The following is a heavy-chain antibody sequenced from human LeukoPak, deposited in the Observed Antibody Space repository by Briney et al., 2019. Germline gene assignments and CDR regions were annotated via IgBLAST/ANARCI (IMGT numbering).Heavy chain of an antibody. CDR2: IYISGST. CDR1: GGSISSYY. CDR3: ARDRGTWNDDGFDY. V-gene: IGHV4-4*07. D-gene: IGHD1-1*01. Sequence: SGTLSLTCTVSGGSISSYYWSWIRQPAGKGLEWIGRIYISGSTNYNPSLKSRVTMSVDTSKNQFSLKLSSATAADTAVYYCARDRGTWNDDGFDYWGQGTLVTVSS. J-gene: IGHJ4*02.